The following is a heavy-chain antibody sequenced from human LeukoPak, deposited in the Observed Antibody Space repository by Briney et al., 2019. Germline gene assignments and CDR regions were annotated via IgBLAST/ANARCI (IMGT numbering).Heavy chain of an antibody. Sequence: PSETLSLTCTVSGGSINSYHWSWIRQPAGKGLEWIGRIYTSGSTNYNPSLKSRVTMSVDTSKNHFSLKLSSVTAADTAVYYCARGGSSWQSFDYWGQGTLVTVSS. CDR1: GGSINSYH. V-gene: IGHV4-4*07. CDR2: IYTSGST. CDR3: ARGGSSWQSFDY. J-gene: IGHJ4*02. D-gene: IGHD6-13*01.